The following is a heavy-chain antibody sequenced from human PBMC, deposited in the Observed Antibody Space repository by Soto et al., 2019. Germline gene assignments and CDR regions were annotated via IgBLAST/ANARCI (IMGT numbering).Heavy chain of an antibody. V-gene: IGHV3-11*06. J-gene: IGHJ5*02. CDR2: ISSSSSYT. CDR1: GFTFSDYY. CDR3: ARGEYSSSSWFDP. Sequence: GGSLRLSCAASGFTFSDYYMSWIRQAPGKGLEWVSYISSSSSYTNYADSVKGRFTISRDNAKNSLYLQMNSLRAEDTAVYYCARGEYSSSSWFDPWGQGTLVTVSS. D-gene: IGHD6-6*01.